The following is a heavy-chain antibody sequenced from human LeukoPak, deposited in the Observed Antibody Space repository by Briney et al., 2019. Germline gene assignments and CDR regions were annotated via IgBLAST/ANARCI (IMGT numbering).Heavy chain of an antibody. CDR2: INHSGST. J-gene: IGHJ6*02. CDR3: ATEYSSSSFGMDV. D-gene: IGHD6-6*01. CDR1: GGSFSDYY. V-gene: IGHV4-34*01. Sequence: SETLSLTCAAYGGSFSDYYWSWIRQPPGKGLEWIGEINHSGSTNYNPSLKSRVTISVDTSKKQFSLKLSSVTAADTAVYYCATEYSSSSFGMDVWGQGTTVTVSS.